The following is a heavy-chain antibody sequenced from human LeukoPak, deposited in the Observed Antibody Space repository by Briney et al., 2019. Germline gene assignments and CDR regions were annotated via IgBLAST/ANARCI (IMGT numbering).Heavy chain of an antibody. J-gene: IGHJ4*02. Sequence: SETLSLTCTVSGGSISSYYWSWIRQPAGKGLEWIGRIYTSGSTNYNPSLKSRVTMSVDTSKNQFSLKLSSVTAADTAVYYCARVGNYYGSGSYFHRGFFDYWGQGTLVTVSS. D-gene: IGHD3-10*01. CDR1: GGSISSYY. CDR2: IYTSGST. V-gene: IGHV4-4*07. CDR3: ARVGNYYGSGSYFHRGFFDY.